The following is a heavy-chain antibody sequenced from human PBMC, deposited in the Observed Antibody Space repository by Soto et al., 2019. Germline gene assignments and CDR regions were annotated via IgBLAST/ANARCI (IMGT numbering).Heavy chain of an antibody. CDR1: GYTLTELS. J-gene: IGHJ4*02. CDR2: FDPEDGET. V-gene: IGHV1-24*01. CDR3: ATFLDIVVVPAAVG. Sequence: ASVKVSCKVSGYTLTELSMHWVRQAPGKGLEWMGGFDPEDGETIYAQKFQGRVTMTEDTSTDTAYMELSSLRSEDTAVYYCATFLDIVVVPAAVGWGQGTLVTVSS. D-gene: IGHD2-2*03.